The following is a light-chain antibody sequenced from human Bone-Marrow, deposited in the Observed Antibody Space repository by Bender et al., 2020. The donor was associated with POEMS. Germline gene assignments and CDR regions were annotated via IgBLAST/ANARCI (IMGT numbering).Light chain of an antibody. J-gene: IGLJ3*02. V-gene: IGLV2-8*01. CDR3: SSYAGRDSWV. CDR1: SSDVGAYDF. Sequence: QSALTQPPSASGSPGQSVTISCTGTSSDVGAYDFVSWYQQHPGKVPQLLIYEVTKRPSGVPDRFSGSKSGSTASLTVSGLQAEDEADYYCSSYAGRDSWVFGGGTRLIVL. CDR2: EVT.